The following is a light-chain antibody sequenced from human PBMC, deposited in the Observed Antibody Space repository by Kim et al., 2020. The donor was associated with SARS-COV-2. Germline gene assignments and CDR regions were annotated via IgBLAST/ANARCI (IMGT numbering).Light chain of an antibody. Sequence: SPGERATLAGRASQSVSTNLAWYQKRPGQSPRLLIHGASTRATGAPDRFSGSGSGIEFTLTISSLQSEDFAVYYCQHYTNWPPTFGRGTKGGYQT. CDR2: GAS. J-gene: IGKJ1*01. CDR3: QHYTNWPPT. V-gene: IGKV3-15*01. CDR1: QSVSTN.